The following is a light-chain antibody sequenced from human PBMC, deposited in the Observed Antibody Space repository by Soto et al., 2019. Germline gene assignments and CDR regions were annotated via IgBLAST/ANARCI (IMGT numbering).Light chain of an antibody. CDR1: KLGDKY. CDR2: QDS. V-gene: IGLV3-1*01. Sequence: SYELTQPPSVSVSPGQTASITCSGDKLGDKYACWYQQKPGQSPVLVIYQDSKRPSGIPERFSGSNSGNTATLTISGTQAMDDADYYCQAWYSSTYVVFGGGTKLTVL. CDR3: QAWYSSTYVV. J-gene: IGLJ2*01.